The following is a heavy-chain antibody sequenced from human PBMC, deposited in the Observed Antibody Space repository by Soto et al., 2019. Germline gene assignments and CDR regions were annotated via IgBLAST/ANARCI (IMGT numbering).Heavy chain of an antibody. CDR1: GDSISNLDYF. CDR2: IYKSATT. D-gene: IGHD2-15*01. V-gene: IGHV4-30-4*01. J-gene: IGHJ5*01. Sequence: SLTCSVSGDSISNLDYFWAWIRQPPGQALEYIGYIYKSATTYYNPSFESRVAISVDTSKSQFSLNVTSVTAADTAVYFCARGRYCIHGRCFPNRFDSWGQGDLVTVSS. CDR3: ARGRYCIHGRCFPNRFDS.